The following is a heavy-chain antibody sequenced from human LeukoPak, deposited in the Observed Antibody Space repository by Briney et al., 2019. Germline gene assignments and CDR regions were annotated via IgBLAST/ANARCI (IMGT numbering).Heavy chain of an antibody. V-gene: IGHV4-30-2*01. CDR3: ARARGQQLVPTAFDY. Sequence: PSQTLSLTCTVSGGSISSGGYYWSWIRQPPGKGLEWIGYIYHSGSTYYNPSLKSRVTISVDRSKNQFSLKLSSVTAADTAVYYCARARGQQLVPTAFDYWGQGTLVTVSS. CDR1: GGSISSGGYY. J-gene: IGHJ4*02. CDR2: IYHSGST. D-gene: IGHD6-13*01.